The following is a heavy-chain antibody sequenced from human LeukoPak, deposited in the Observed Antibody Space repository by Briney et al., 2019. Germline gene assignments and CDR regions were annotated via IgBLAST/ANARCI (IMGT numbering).Heavy chain of an antibody. Sequence: ASVKVSCKASGYTFTSYGISWVRQAPGQGLEWMGWISAYNGNTNYAQKLQGRVTMTTDTSTSTAYMELRSLRSDDTAVYYCARETSDGSAWLRHYYFDYWGQGTLVTVSP. CDR2: ISAYNGNT. CDR3: ARETSDGSAWLRHYYFDY. CDR1: GYTFTSYG. V-gene: IGHV1-18*01. D-gene: IGHD5-12*01. J-gene: IGHJ4*02.